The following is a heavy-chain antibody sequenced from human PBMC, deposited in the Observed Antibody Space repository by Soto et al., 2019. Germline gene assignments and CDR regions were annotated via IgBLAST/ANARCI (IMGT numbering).Heavy chain of an antibody. CDR2: IYYSGST. J-gene: IGHJ6*02. D-gene: IGHD3-3*01. V-gene: IGHV4-61*01. CDR1: GGSVSSGSYY. Sequence: PSETLSLTCTVSGGSVSSGSYYWSWIRQPPGKGLEWIGYIYYSGSTNYAQKFQERVTITRDMSTSTAYMELSSLRSEDTAVYYCAAANYDFWSGSGYYGMDVWGQGTTVTVSS. CDR3: AAANYDFWSGSGYYGMDV.